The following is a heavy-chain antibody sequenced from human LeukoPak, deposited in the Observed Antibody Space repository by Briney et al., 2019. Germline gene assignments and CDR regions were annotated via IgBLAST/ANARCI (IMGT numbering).Heavy chain of an antibody. CDR3: ARIYSSSWFLNWFDP. V-gene: IGHV4-38-2*02. CDR2: IYHSGST. Sequence: PSETLSLTCTVSGYSISSGYFWGWIRQPPGKGLECIGTIYHSGSTHSNPSRKTRVTISVDTSKNQFSMKLNSVTAADTAVYYCARIYSSSWFLNWFDPWGQGTLVTVSS. CDR1: GYSISSGYF. D-gene: IGHD6-13*01. J-gene: IGHJ5*02.